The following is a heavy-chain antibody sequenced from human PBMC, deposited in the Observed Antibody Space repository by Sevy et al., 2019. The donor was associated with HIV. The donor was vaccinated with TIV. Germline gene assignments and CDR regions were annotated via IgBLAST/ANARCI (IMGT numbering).Heavy chain of an antibody. J-gene: IGHJ5*02. Sequence: SETLSRTCAVYGGSFSGYYWNWIRQSPGKGLEWIGEINHSGSTHYNPSLKSRVTISVDTSKNQFPLGLNSVPAADTAVYYCARAPPVVVVPGAPSWFDPWGQGTLVTVSS. CDR2: INHSGST. D-gene: IGHD2-2*01. CDR1: GGSFSGYY. V-gene: IGHV4-34*01. CDR3: ARAPPVVVVPGAPSWFDP.